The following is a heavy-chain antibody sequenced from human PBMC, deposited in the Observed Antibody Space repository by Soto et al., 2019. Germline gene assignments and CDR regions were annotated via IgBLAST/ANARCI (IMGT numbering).Heavy chain of an antibody. Sequence: ASVKVSCKASGYTFTGYYIHWVRQAPGQGLEWMGWMNPNNGDTNYAQKFQGRVTMTRDTSITTASMELSRLTSDDTAVYFCARIEIYYDSSGTFDYWGQGNLVTVSS. CDR1: GYTFTGYY. V-gene: IGHV1-2*02. CDR3: ARIEIYYDSSGTFDY. CDR2: MNPNNGDT. D-gene: IGHD3-22*01. J-gene: IGHJ4*02.